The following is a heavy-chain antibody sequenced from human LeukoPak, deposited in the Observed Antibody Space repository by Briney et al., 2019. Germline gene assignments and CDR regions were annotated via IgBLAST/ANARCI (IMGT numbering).Heavy chain of an antibody. V-gene: IGHV4-34*01. Sequence: SETLSLTCAVYGGSFSGYYWSWIRQPPGKGLEWIGEINHSGSTNYNPSLKSRVTISVDTSKNQFSLKLSSVTAADTAVYYCARAHRYYGSGSYFVDYWGQGTLVTVPS. CDR3: ARAHRYYGSGSYFVDY. J-gene: IGHJ4*02. CDR1: GGSFSGYY. CDR2: INHSGST. D-gene: IGHD3-10*01.